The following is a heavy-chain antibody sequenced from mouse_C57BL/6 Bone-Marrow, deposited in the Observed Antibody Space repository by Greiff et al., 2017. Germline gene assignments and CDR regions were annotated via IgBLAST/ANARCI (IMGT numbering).Heavy chain of an antibody. CDR1: GYTFTSYG. J-gene: IGHJ2*01. CDR2: IYPRRGNT. Sequence: VQLQQSGAELARPGASVKLSCKASGYTFTSYGISWVKQRTGQGLEWIGEIYPRRGNTYYNEKCKGKATLTADKFSSPAYMELRSQTAEDSAVYLCARPLGLDYWGQGTTLTVSS. D-gene: IGHD4-1*01. V-gene: IGHV1-81*01. CDR3: ARPLGLDY.